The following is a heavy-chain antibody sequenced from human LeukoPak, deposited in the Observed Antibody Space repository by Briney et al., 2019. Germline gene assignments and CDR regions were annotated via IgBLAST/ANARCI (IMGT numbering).Heavy chain of an antibody. CDR2: IIPIFGTA. Sequence: GASVKVSCKASGGTFSSYAISWVRQAPGQGLEWMGGIIPIFGTANYAQKFQGRVTITTDESTSTAYMELSSLRSEDTAVYYCAGVLTIEQHVYSSRKDTYYYYYYMDVWGRGTTVTVSS. CDR3: AGVLTIEQHVYSSRKDTYYYYYYMDV. CDR1: GGTFSSYA. V-gene: IGHV1-69*05. J-gene: IGHJ6*03. D-gene: IGHD6-13*01.